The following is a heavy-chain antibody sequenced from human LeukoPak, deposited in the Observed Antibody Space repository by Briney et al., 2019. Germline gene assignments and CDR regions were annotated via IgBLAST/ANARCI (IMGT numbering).Heavy chain of an antibody. CDR2: IIPIFGTA. CDR3: ATKPWDQEPLVATEHPYYFDY. D-gene: IGHD2-8*02. J-gene: IGHJ4*02. CDR1: GGTFSSYA. Sequence: SVKVSCKASGGTFSSYAISWVRQAPGQGLEWMGGIIPIFGTADYAQKFQGRVTITADESTSTAYMELSSLRSEDTAVYYCATKPWDQEPLVATEHPYYFDYWGQGTLVTVSS. V-gene: IGHV1-69*13.